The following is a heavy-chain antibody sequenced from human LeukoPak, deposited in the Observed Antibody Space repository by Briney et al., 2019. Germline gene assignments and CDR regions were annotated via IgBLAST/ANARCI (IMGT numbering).Heavy chain of an antibody. CDR1: GFSVSSSY. J-gene: IGHJ6*02. CDR2: LYSGGYT. D-gene: IGHD4-11*01. V-gene: IGHV3-53*01. Sequence: PGGSLRLSCAASGFSVSSSYMTWVRQAPGKGLEWVSVLYSGGYTHYADSVEGRFTISRDNSQNTLYPQMNSLRAEDTALYYCARAYGNNGMDVWGQGTTVTVSS. CDR3: ARAYGNNGMDV.